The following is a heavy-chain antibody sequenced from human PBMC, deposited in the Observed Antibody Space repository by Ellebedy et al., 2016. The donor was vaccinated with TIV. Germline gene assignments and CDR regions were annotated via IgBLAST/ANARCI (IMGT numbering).Heavy chain of an antibody. CDR1: GFTFSSYG. Sequence: PGGSLRLSCAASGFTFSSYGMHRVRQAPGKGLEWVAVISYDGNDKYYADSVRGRFTISRDNSKNTLYLQMNSLRGEDTAVYSCAKDVCSGGSCYLDVWGQGTTVTVSS. D-gene: IGHD2-15*01. J-gene: IGHJ6*02. V-gene: IGHV3-30*18. CDR3: AKDVCSGGSCYLDV. CDR2: ISYDGNDK.